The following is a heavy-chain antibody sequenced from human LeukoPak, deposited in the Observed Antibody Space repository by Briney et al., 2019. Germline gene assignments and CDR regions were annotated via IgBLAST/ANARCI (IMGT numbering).Heavy chain of an antibody. CDR3: VGGWFDP. CDR2: ISASGST. Sequence: SETLSLTCTVSGDSKSSYYWSWIRQPPGKGLEWIGYISASGSTKHNPSLGSRISISLDTSKSQVSLNLRSATAADTAVYFRVGGWFDPWGQGILVTVSS. D-gene: IGHD3-10*01. J-gene: IGHJ5*02. CDR1: GDSKSSYY. V-gene: IGHV4-4*09.